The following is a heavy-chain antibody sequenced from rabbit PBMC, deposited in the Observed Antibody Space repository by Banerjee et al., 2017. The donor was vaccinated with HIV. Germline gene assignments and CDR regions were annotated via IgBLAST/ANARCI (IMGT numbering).Heavy chain of an antibody. CDR1: GFDFSTYG. D-gene: IGHD6-1*01. J-gene: IGHJ4*01. V-gene: IGHV1S7*01. CDR3: VRDAYVGDGYVFFNL. Sequence: QSLEESGGGLVQPGGSLKLSCKASGFDFSTYGVTWVRQAPGKGLEWIGYIDPVFGSTYYASWVNGRFTISSDNAQNTLYLQLNSLTAADTATYFCVRDAYVGDGYVFFNLWGPGTLVTVS. CDR2: IDPVFGST.